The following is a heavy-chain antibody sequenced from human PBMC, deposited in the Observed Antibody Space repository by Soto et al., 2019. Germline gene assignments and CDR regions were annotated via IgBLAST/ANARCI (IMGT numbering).Heavy chain of an antibody. J-gene: IGHJ6*02. CDR3: AGTAQLGWGPAAIYYFYGIAV. D-gene: IGHD2-2*01. V-gene: IGHV1-58*01. CDR2: IVVGSGNT. CDR1: GFTFTSSA. Sequence: QMQLVQSGPEVKKPGTSVKVSCKASGFTFTSSAVQWVRQARGQRLEWIGWIVVGSGNTNYAQKFQERVTITRDMATRTDDMELGSLRFEETAVYYCAGTAQLGWGPAAIYYFYGIAVRGQGTTVTVSS.